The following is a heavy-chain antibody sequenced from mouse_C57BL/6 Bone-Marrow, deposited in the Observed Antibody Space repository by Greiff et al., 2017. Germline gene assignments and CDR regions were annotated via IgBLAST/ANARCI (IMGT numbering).Heavy chain of an antibody. D-gene: IGHD4-1*01. Sequence: QVQLQQSGAELVRPGASVTLSCKASGYTFTDCEMHWVKQTPVHGLEWIGAIDPETGGTAYNQKFQGKAILTADKSSSTDYMELRSLTAEDSAVYYCTGPLTSWFAYWGQGTLVTVSA. J-gene: IGHJ3*01. CDR2: IDPETGGT. CDR1: GYTFTDCE. CDR3: TGPLTSWFAY. V-gene: IGHV1-15*01.